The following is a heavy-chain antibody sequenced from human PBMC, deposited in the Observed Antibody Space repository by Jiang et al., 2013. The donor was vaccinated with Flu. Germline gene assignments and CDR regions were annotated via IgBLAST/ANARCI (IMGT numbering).Heavy chain of an antibody. CDR3: ARDRGRGEDYYYGMDV. J-gene: IGHJ6*02. D-gene: IGHD3-10*01. CDR1: GGSISSGGYY. CDR2: IYYSGST. V-gene: IGHV4-31*03. Sequence: PGLVKPSQTLSLTCTVSGGSISSGGYYWSWIRQHPGKGLEWIGYIYYSGSTYYNPSLKSRVTISVDTSKNQFSLKLSSVTAADTAVYYCARDRGRGEDYYYGMDVWGQGTTVTVSS.